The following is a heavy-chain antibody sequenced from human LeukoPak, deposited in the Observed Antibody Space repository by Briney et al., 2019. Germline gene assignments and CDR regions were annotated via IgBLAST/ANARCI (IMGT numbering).Heavy chain of an antibody. Sequence: SETLSLTCTVSGGSIGSYYWSWIRQPAGKGLEWIGRIYTSGSTNYNPSLKSRVTMSVDTSKNQFSLKLSSVTAADTAVYYCARDTRQHTYYDFWSGYYLDAFDIWGQGTMVTVSS. CDR2: IYTSGST. CDR1: GGSIGSYY. J-gene: IGHJ3*02. D-gene: IGHD3-3*01. CDR3: ARDTRQHTYYDFWSGYYLDAFDI. V-gene: IGHV4-4*07.